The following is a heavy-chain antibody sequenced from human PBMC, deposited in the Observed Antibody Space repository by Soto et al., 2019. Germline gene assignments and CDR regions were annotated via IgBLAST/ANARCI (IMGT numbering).Heavy chain of an antibody. V-gene: IGHV4-34*01. CDR3: ARVERGTATTGVDAFDI. D-gene: IGHD1-1*01. CDR1: GGFVSSGSYY. J-gene: IGHJ3*02. CDR2: MSHSGGT. Sequence: QVQLQQWGAGLLKPSETLSLTCAVYGGFVSSGSYYWSWIRQPPGKGLEWIGEMSHSGGTHFNPVLGGRVTISVDTSKNQFSLKLGSVTAADTGLHYCARVERGTATTGVDAFDIWGPGTMVTVSS.